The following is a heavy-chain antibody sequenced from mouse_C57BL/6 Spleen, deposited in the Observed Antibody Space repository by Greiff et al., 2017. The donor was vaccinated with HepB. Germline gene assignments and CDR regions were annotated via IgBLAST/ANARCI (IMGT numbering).Heavy chain of an antibody. CDR1: GYSFTGYY. V-gene: IGHV1-42*01. J-gene: IGHJ1*03. CDR2: INPSTGGT. CDR3: ARGNYEWDFDV. D-gene: IGHD2-1*01. Sequence: EVKLVESGPELVKPGASVKISCKASGYSFTGYYMNWVKQSPEKSLEWIGEINPSTGGTTYNQKFKAKATLTVDKSSSTAYMQLKSLTSEDSAVYYCARGNYEWDFDVWGTGTTVTVSS.